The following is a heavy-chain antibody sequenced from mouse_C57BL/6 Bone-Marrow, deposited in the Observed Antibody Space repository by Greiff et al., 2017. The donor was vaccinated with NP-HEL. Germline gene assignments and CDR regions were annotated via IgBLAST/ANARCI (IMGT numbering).Heavy chain of an antibody. CDR2: IYPRDGST. Sequence: QVQLKESGPELVKPGASVKLSCKASGYTFTSYDINWVKQRPGQGLEWIGWIYPRDGSTKYNEKFKGKATLTVDTSSSTAYMELHSLTSEDSAVYFCASPHDGPVDYWGQGTTLTVSS. V-gene: IGHV1-85*01. CDR1: GYTFTSYD. J-gene: IGHJ2*01. CDR3: ASPHDGPVDY. D-gene: IGHD2-3*01.